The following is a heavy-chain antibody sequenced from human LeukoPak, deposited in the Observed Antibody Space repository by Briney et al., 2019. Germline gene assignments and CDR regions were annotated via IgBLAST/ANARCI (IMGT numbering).Heavy chain of an antibody. CDR3: ARGGPSILVVVAAQYDAFDI. V-gene: IGHV1-69*13. Sequence: SVKVSCKASGGTFSSYAIGWVRQAPGQGLEWMGGIIPIFGTANYAQKFQGRVTITADESTSTAYTELSSLRSEDTAVYYCARGGPSILVVVAAQYDAFDIWGQGTMVTVSS. J-gene: IGHJ3*02. D-gene: IGHD2-15*01. CDR2: IIPIFGTA. CDR1: GGTFSSYA.